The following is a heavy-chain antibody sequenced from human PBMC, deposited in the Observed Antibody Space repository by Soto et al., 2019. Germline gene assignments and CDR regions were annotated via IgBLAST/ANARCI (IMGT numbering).Heavy chain of an antibody. CDR3: ARVKEGVVSPPVLGLGPAYPDSCLDV. J-gene: IGHJ6*02. Sequence: SETLSLTCAVYGGSFNSYFWSWVRQSPGKGLEWIGEISHSGGVKYNPSLKSRVTISIDTSRNQFSLKLRSVTAADTAVYYCARVKEGVVSPPVLGLGPAYPDSCLDVWGQGTTVTVSS. CDR1: GGSFNSYF. CDR2: ISHSGGV. V-gene: IGHV4-34*01. D-gene: IGHD2-15*01.